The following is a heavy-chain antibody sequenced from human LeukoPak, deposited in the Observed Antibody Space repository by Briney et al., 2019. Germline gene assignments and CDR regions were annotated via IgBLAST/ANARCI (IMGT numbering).Heavy chain of an antibody. Sequence: KPSETLSLTCAVYGGSFSGYYWSWIRQPPGKGLEWIGEINHSGSTNYNPSLKSRVTISVDTSKNQFSLKLTSVTAADTAVYYCARGYCSGGSCYSYYYSYMDVWGKGTTVTVSS. D-gene: IGHD2-15*01. V-gene: IGHV4-34*01. CDR1: GGSFSGYY. CDR3: ARGYCSGGSCYSYYYSYMDV. J-gene: IGHJ6*03. CDR2: INHSGST.